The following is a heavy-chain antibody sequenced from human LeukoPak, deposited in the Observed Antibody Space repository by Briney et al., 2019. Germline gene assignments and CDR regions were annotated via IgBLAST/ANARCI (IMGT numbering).Heavy chain of an antibody. V-gene: IGHV1-69*13. CDR2: IIPIFGTA. Sequence: SVKVSCKASGGTFSSYAISWVRQAPGQGLEWMGGIIPIFGTANYAQKFQGRVTITLDESTSTAYMALSSLRSEDTAVYYCARAVSRIAARREWDAFDIWGQGTMVTVSS. CDR1: GGTFSSYA. CDR3: ARAVSRIAARREWDAFDI. J-gene: IGHJ3*02. D-gene: IGHD6-6*01.